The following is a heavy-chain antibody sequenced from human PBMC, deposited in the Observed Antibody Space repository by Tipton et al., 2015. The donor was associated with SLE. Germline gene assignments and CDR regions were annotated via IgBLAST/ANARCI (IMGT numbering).Heavy chain of an antibody. D-gene: IGHD5-18*01. CDR2: ISYDGSNK. J-gene: IGHJ3*02. V-gene: IGHV3-30*14. Sequence: SLRLSCAASGFTFSNYAMHWVRQAPGKGLEWVAVISYDGSNKYYADSVKGRFTISRHNSKNSLYLQMNSLRSEDTAVYYCAAGEYSYGYAFNIWGQGTMVTVSS. CDR1: GFTFSNYA. CDR3: AAGEYSYGYAFNI.